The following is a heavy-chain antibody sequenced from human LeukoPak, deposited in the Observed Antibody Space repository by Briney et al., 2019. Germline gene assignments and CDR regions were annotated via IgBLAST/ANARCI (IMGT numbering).Heavy chain of an antibody. Sequence: PSETLSLTCTVSGGSISSGSYYWSWIRRPAGKGLEWIGRIYTSGSTNYNPSLKSRVTISVDTSKNQFSLKLSSVTAADTAVYYCARGNYYDSSGYYLPTPDYWGQGTLVTVSS. CDR3: ARGNYYDSSGYYLPTPDY. CDR1: GGSISSGSYY. D-gene: IGHD3-22*01. J-gene: IGHJ4*02. CDR2: IYTSGST. V-gene: IGHV4-61*02.